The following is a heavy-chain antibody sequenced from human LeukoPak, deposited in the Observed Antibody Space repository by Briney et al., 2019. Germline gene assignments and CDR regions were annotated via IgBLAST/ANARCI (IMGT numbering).Heavy chain of an antibody. CDR1: GGSISSISYY. Sequence: SETLSLTCTVSGGSISSISYYWGWIRQPPGRGLEWIGSVYYSGSAYYNTSLKSRVTISVYTCKKQFSLKRSSLTAADTAVYYCARDVPGDTAMVTPFDYWGQGTLVTVSS. D-gene: IGHD5-18*01. J-gene: IGHJ4*02. V-gene: IGHV4-39*07. CDR2: VYYSGSA. CDR3: ARDVPGDTAMVTPFDY.